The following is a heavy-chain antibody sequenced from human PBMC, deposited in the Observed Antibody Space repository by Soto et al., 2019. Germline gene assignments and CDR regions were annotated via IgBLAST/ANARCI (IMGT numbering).Heavy chain of an antibody. V-gene: IGHV1-46*01. Sequence: ASVKVSCKASGYTFTSYYMHWVRQPPGQGLEWMGIINPSGCSTSYAQKFQGRVTMTRDTSTSTVYMELRSLRSEDTAVYYCARDPRGGRTRLAYYGMDVWGQGTTVTVSS. J-gene: IGHJ6*02. CDR3: ARDPRGGRTRLAYYGMDV. CDR2: INPSGCST. CDR1: GYTFTSYY. D-gene: IGHD2-15*01.